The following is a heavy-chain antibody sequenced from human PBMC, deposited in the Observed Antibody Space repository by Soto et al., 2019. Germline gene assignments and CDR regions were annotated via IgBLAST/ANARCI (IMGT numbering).Heavy chain of an antibody. CDR2: ISGSGGST. CDR3: AKSRRSRMVYASQFDY. V-gene: IGHV3-23*01. Sequence: GGSLRLSCAASGFTFSSYAMSWVRQAPGKGLEWVSAISGSGGSTYYADSVKGRFTISRDNSKNTLYLQMNSLRAEDTAVYYCAKSRRSRMVYASQFDYWGQGTLVTVSS. CDR1: GFTFSSYA. J-gene: IGHJ4*02. D-gene: IGHD2-8*01.